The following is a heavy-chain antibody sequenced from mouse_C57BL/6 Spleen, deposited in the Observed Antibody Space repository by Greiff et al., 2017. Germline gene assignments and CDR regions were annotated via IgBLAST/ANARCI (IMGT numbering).Heavy chain of an antibody. CDR3: AILRENRGVYYYAMDY. V-gene: IGHV1-53*01. Sequence: VQLQQPGTELVKPGASVKLSCKASGYTFTSYWMHWVKQRPGQGLEWIGNINPSNGGTNYNEKFKSKATLTVDKSSSTAYMQLSSLTSEDSAVYYCAILRENRGVYYYAMDYWGQGTSVTVSS. D-gene: IGHD2-14*01. J-gene: IGHJ4*01. CDR1: GYTFTSYW. CDR2: INPSNGGT.